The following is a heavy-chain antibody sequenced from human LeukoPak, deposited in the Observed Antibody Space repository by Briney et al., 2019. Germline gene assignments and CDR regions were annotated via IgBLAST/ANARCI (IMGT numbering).Heavy chain of an antibody. CDR3: ARDLSGDSSEPLGYFDF. V-gene: IGHV4-31*03. CDR2: IYYSGST. D-gene: IGHD3-22*01. CDR1: GGSISSGDYY. Sequence: SQTLSLTCTVSGGSISSGDYYWTWLRQHPGKGLEWIGYIYYSGSTYYNPSLKSRVTISVDTSKNQFSLKLSSVTAADTAVYYCARDLSGDSSEPLGYFDFWGQGTLVTVSS. J-gene: IGHJ4*02.